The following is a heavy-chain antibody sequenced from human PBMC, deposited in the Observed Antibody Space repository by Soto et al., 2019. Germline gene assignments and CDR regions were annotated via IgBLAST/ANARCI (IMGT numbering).Heavy chain of an antibody. D-gene: IGHD2-15*01. CDR1: GYTFTSYG. J-gene: IGHJ3*02. Sequence: QVQLVQSGAEVKKPGGSVKVSCKASGYTFTSYGISWVRQAPGQGLEWMGWISAYNGNTNYAQKLQGRVTMTTDTSTSTAYMELRSLRSDDTAVYYCARVRFEVAAMGGRITPIDIWGQGTMVTVSS. CDR3: ARVRFEVAAMGGRITPIDI. CDR2: ISAYNGNT. V-gene: IGHV1-18*04.